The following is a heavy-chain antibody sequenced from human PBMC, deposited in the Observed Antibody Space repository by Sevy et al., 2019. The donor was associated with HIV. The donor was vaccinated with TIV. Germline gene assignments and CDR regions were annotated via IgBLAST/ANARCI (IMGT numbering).Heavy chain of an antibody. CDR1: GFTFSTYG. CDR2: ITTGSDYF. Sequence: GGSLRLSCAASGFTFSTYGMSWVRQAPGKGLEWVSSITTGSDYFQYADSVKGRFTVSRDNAKKSLFLQMNSLRAEDTGVYYCARDAAESSSSVDLPDLDYWGQGALVTVSS. V-gene: IGHV3-21*01. CDR3: ARDAAESSSSVDLPDLDY. J-gene: IGHJ4*02. D-gene: IGHD6-6*01.